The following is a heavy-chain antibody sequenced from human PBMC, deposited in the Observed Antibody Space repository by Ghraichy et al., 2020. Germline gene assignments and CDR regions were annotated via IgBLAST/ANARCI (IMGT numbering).Heavy chain of an antibody. D-gene: IGHD5-24*01. Sequence: SETLSLTCTVSGGSINSRYYYWDWIRQPPGKGLEWIGNIHYSGSTYSNPSLRSRITMSVDTSKNQFSLKLRSVTAADTAVYYCARHEGAGVHGYHYWYYGLDVWGQGTTVTVSS. CDR2: IHYSGST. J-gene: IGHJ6*02. V-gene: IGHV4-39*01. CDR3: ARHEGAGVHGYHYWYYGLDV. CDR1: GGSINSRYYY.